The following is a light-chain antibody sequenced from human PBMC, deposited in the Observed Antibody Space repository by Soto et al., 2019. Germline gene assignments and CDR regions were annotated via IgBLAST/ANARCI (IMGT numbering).Light chain of an antibody. V-gene: IGLV2-11*01. Sequence: QSALTQPPSVSGSPGQSVTISCTGTSSDVGAYNYVSWYQHHPGKAPKFMIYDVSKRPSGVPDRFSGSKSGNTASLTISGLQAEDEADYYCCSYAGSYTGVFGTGTKLTVL. CDR2: DVS. CDR3: CSYAGSYTGV. J-gene: IGLJ1*01. CDR1: SSDVGAYNY.